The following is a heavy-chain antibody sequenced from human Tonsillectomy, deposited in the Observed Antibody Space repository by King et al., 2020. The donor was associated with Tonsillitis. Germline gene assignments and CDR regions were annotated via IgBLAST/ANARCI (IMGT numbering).Heavy chain of an antibody. CDR3: ANGGDSYCYEGSCYFPFDS. Sequence: VQLVESGGGLVQPGGSLRLSCAASGFTFTTYAMTWVRQVPGKGLEWVSTISGSGTRTVYADSVKGRFTISRDNSKNTVYLQMNSLRAEDTDIYYCANGGDSYCYEGSCYFPFDSWGQGTPVTVSS. CDR1: GFTFTTYA. J-gene: IGHJ4*02. V-gene: IGHV3-23*04. CDR2: ISGSGTRT. D-gene: IGHD2-21*01.